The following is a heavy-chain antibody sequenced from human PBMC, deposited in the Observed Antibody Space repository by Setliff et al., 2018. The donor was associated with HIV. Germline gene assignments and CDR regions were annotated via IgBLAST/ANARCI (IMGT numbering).Heavy chain of an antibody. J-gene: IGHJ4*02. CDR2: ISGSGGSI. D-gene: IGHD6-19*01. V-gene: IGHV3-23*01. CDR3: ARDPPRSGWTLDY. Sequence: PGGSLRLSCVASGFTFSNYAMSWVRQAPGQGLEWVSGISGSGGSIYYTGSVKGRFTISRDNSKNTLYLQMNSLKAEDTAVYYCARDPPRSGWTLDYWGQGTPVTVSS. CDR1: GFTFSNYA.